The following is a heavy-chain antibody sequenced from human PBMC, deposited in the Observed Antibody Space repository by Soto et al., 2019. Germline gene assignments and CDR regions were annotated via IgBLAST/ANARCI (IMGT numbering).Heavy chain of an antibody. V-gene: IGHV4-34*01. CDR1: GGSFSGYS. D-gene: IGHD6-19*01. CDR2: INHRGST. Sequence: SETLSLTCAVYGGSFSGYSWSWIRQPPGKGLEWIGEINHRGSTNYNPSLKSRVTISRDESKNQFSLTLTSVTAADTAIYYCARGQWLDPDRGRGTLVTVSS. CDR3: ARGQWLDPD. J-gene: IGHJ1*01.